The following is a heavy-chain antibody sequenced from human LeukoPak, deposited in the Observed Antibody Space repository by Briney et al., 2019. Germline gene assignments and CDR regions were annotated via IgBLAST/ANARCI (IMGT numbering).Heavy chain of an antibody. J-gene: IGHJ4*02. CDR1: WFTLSSKD. CDR2: IWYDGSNT. Sequence: GALRSFFCASWFTLSSKDIPRGRPAPRHGVGVGAVIWYDGSNTYYADSVKGRFTVSRDNSNNTLYMQMNSLRAEDTAVYYCARASLVGATLIDHWGQGTLVTVSS. D-gene: IGHD1-26*01. CDR3: ARASLVGATLIDH. V-gene: IGHV3-33*01.